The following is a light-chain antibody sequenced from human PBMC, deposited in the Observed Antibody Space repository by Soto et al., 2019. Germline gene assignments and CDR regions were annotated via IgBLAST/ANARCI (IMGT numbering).Light chain of an antibody. V-gene: IGKV3-15*01. J-gene: IGKJ5*01. CDR1: QSVSIL. CDR3: LLDYAYFWA. CDR2: GAT. Sequence: EIVMTQSPATLSLSPGDSATLSCRASQSVSILLAWYQQKTGQAPRLLIHGATTRATGIPDRLSGSGSGTEFTLTISSLQPEDFATYYCLLDYAYFWAFGQGTRLEIK.